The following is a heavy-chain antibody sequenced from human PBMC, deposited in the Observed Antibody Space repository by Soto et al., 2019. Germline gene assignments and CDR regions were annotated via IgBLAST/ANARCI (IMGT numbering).Heavy chain of an antibody. CDR3: ARVERGTATTGVDAFCI. Sequence: QVQLQQWGAGLLKPSETLSLTCAVYGGFVSSGSYYWSWIRQPPGKGLEWIGEMSHSGRTHFNPSLKRRVTISIYTSKNEFSVKINSLTAAATAPDYCARVERGTATTGVDAFCIWGPGTMGTISS. CDR2: MSHSGRT. D-gene: IGHD1-1*01. CDR1: GGFVSSGSYY. J-gene: IGHJ3*02. V-gene: IGHV4-34*01.